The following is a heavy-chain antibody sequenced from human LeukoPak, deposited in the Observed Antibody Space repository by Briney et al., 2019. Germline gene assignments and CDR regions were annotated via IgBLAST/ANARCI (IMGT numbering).Heavy chain of an antibody. CDR2: ISASGGST. J-gene: IGHJ4*02. Sequence: GGSLRLSCAASGFTFNSYAMSWVRQAPGKGLEWVSAISASGGSTYYADSVKGRFTISRDNSKNTLYLQMNSLRAEDTAVYYCAKSDYDFWSGYYTGIPFFDYWGQGTLVTVSS. V-gene: IGHV3-23*01. CDR3: AKSDYDFWSGYYTGIPFFDY. D-gene: IGHD3-3*01. CDR1: GFTFNSYA.